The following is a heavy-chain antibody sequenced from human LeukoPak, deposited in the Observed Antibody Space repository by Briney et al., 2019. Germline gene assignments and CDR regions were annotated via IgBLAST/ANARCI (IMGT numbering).Heavy chain of an antibody. D-gene: IGHD6-13*01. CDR1: GDSVSSNSAA. V-gene: IGHV6-1*01. CDR3: ARGGSSRRKAPVGWFDP. J-gene: IGHJ5*02. Sequence: SQTLSLTCAISGDSVSSNSAAWHWIRQSPSRSLEWLGRTYYRSKWYNDYAVSVKSRITINPDTSKNQFSLQLNSVTPEDTAVYCWARGGSSRRKAPVGWFDPWGQGTLVTVSS. CDR2: TYYRSKWYN.